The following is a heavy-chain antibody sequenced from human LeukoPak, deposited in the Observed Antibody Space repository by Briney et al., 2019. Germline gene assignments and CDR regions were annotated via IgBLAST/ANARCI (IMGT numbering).Heavy chain of an antibody. J-gene: IGHJ4*02. D-gene: IGHD3-10*01. CDR3: ATHRRGITMVRGVIPRFAY. V-gene: IGHV3-23*01. CDR2: ISGSGGST. Sequence: PGGSLRLSCAASGFTFSSYAMSWVRQAPGKGLEWVSAISGSGGSTYYADSVKGRFTISGDNSKNTLYLQMNSLRAEDTAVYYCATHRRGITMVRGVIPRFAYWGQGTLVTVSS. CDR1: GFTFSSYA.